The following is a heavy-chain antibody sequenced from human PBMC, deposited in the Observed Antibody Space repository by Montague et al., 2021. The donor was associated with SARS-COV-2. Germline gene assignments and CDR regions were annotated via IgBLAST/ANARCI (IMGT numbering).Heavy chain of an antibody. CDR1: GGSFSGYY. D-gene: IGHD4/OR15-4a*01. CDR3: AREREGVRASRTLVAFDL. V-gene: IGHV4-34*01. J-gene: IGHJ3*01. CDR2: INHSGSA. Sequence: SETLSLTCAVYGGSFSGYYWSWLRQSPRRGLEWIGEINHSGSANYNPSLKSRVSISVDTSKNQFTLKLTSVTAADTAMYYCAREREGVRASRTLVAFDLWGQGTMVTVSS.